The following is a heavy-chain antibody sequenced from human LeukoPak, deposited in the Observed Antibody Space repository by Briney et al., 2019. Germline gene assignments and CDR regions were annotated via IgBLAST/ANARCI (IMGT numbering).Heavy chain of an antibody. CDR2: FYFDGGT. J-gene: IGHJ5*02. D-gene: IGHD3-16*01. CDR3: ARDHYYDGRGRFDP. Sequence: PSETLSLTCTVSGGSVTSGIYHWGWIRQSPGKGLEWIGSFYFDGGTHYNPSLQSRVTVSIDTSKNQFSLRLSSVTAADTALYYCARDHYYDGRGRFDPWGQGTLVTVSS. V-gene: IGHV4-39*07. CDR1: GGSVTSGIYH.